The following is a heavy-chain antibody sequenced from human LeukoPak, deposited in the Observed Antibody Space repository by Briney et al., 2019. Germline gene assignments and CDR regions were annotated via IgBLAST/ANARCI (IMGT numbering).Heavy chain of an antibody. CDR3: ARDLAFDI. CDR1: GFTVSSNY. CDR2: IYSGGSR. V-gene: IGHV3-66*02. J-gene: IGHJ3*02. Sequence: GGSLRLSCAASGFTVSSNYMSWVRQAPGKGLDWVSVIYSGGSRYYADSVKGRFTISRDNSKNTLYLQMNSLRAEDTAVYYCARDLAFDIWGQGTMVTVSS.